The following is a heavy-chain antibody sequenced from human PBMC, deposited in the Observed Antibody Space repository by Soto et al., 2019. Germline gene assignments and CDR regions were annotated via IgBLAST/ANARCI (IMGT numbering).Heavy chain of an antibody. CDR2: IYYSGST. J-gene: IGHJ4*02. CDR3: AGGTTVVTPYFDY. D-gene: IGHD4-17*01. CDR1: GGSISSGGYY. Sequence: PSETLSLTCTVSGGSISSGGYYWSWVRQHPGKGLEWIGYIYYSGSTYYNPSLKSRVTISVDTSKNQFSLKLSSVTAADTAVYYCAGGTTVVTPYFDYWGQGTMVTVSS. V-gene: IGHV4-31*03.